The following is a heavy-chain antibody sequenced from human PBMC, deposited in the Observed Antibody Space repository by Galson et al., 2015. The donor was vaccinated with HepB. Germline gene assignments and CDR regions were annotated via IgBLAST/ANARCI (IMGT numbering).Heavy chain of an antibody. Sequence: SVKVSCKVSGYTLTELSMHWVRQAPGKGLEWLGGFDPEDGETIYAQKFQGRVTMTDDTSTDTAYMELSSLRSEDTAVYYCATFSPAPGVPPRGDAFDIWGQGTMVTVSS. D-gene: IGHD3-10*01. CDR1: GYTLTELS. CDR2: FDPEDGET. V-gene: IGHV1-24*01. CDR3: ATFSPAPGVPPRGDAFDI. J-gene: IGHJ3*02.